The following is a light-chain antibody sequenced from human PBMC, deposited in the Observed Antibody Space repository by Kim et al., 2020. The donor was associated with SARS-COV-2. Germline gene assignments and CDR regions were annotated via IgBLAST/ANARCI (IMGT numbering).Light chain of an antibody. CDR1: QSVDSW. Sequence: DTQMTQSPSTLSAFVGNRVTITCRASQSVDSWLAWYQQKPGKAPKLLIYQASKLASGVPSRFSGSGSGTDFTLTISNLQPDDSAIYYCKQYETYWTFGPGTKVDIK. J-gene: IGKJ1*01. V-gene: IGKV1-5*03. CDR2: QAS. CDR3: KQYETYWT.